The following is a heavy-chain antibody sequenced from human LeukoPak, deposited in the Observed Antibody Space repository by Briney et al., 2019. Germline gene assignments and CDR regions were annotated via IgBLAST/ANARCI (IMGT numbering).Heavy chain of an antibody. J-gene: IGHJ3*01. CDR1: GFTFNDYA. CDR3: AKAVGVASLIVDALDL. V-gene: IGHV3-9*01. CDR2: ITWNSLSV. D-gene: IGHD1-26*01. Sequence: PGGSLRLSCEASGFTFNDYAMHWVRQVPGKGLEWVSGITWNSLSVLYVDSVKGRFTVSRDNAKNSLYLQMTSLRAEDTALYYCAKAVGVASLIVDALDLWGQGTMVTVSP.